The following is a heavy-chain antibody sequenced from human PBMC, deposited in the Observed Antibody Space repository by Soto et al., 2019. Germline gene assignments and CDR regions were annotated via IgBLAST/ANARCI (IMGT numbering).Heavy chain of an antibody. V-gene: IGHV1-8*01. CDR2: MNPNSGNT. D-gene: IGHD3-3*01. CDR1: GYTFTSYD. CDR3: ARVSREGFLEWLSSDY. Sequence: ASVKVSYKASGYTFTSYDINWVRQATGQGLEWMGWMNPNSGNTGYAQKFQGRVTMTRNTSISTAYMELSSLRSEDTAVYYCARVSREGFLEWLSSDYWGQGTLVTVSS. J-gene: IGHJ4*02.